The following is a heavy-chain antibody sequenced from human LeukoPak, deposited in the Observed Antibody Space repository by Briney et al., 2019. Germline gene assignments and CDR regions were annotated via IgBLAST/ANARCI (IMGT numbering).Heavy chain of an antibody. Sequence: GRSLRLSCAASGFTFSSYAMSWVRQAPGKGLEWVSAISGSGGSTYYADSVKGRFTISRDNSKNTLYLQMNSLRAEDTAVYYCAKEGDVYYDFWSGYHFDFWGQGTLVTVSS. D-gene: IGHD3-3*01. J-gene: IGHJ4*02. V-gene: IGHV3-23*01. CDR3: AKEGDVYYDFWSGYHFDF. CDR2: ISGSGGST. CDR1: GFTFSSYA.